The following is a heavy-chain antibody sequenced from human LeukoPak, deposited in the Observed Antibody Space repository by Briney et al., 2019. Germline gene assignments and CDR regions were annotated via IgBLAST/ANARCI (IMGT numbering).Heavy chain of an antibody. CDR2: IKQDGSDK. V-gene: IGHV3-7*01. CDR3: ARHSSGSYYTY. J-gene: IGHJ4*02. Sequence: GSLRLSCAASGFTFSSSWMSWVRQAPGKGLEWVAHIKQDGSDKYYVDSVKGRFTISRDNAKNSLYLQMNSLRADDTAMYYCARHSSGSYYTYWGQGTLVTVSS. D-gene: IGHD3-10*01. CDR1: GFTFSSSW.